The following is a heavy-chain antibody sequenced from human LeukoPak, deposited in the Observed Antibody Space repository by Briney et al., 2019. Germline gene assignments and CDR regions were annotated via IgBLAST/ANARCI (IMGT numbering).Heavy chain of an antibody. CDR1: GFTFSSYG. CDR2: IRYDGSNK. CDR3: AKGGNGSSVLDV. D-gene: IGHD6-6*01. V-gene: IGHV3-30*02. J-gene: IGHJ6*04. Sequence: GGSLRLSCAASGFTFSSYGMHWVRQAPGKGLEWVAFIRYDGSNKYYADSVKGRFTISRDNSKNTLYLEMNSLRAEDTAVYYCAKGGNGSSVLDVWGKGTAVTVSS.